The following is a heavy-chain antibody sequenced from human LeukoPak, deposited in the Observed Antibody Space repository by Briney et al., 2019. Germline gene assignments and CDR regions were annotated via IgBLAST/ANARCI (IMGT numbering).Heavy chain of an antibody. CDR2: INPNSGGP. CDR3: ASYSSGYYAVLNAFDI. Sequence: ASVKASCKASGYTFTGYYMHWVRQAPGQGLEWMGWINPNSGGPNYAQKFQGRVTMTRGTSISTAYMELSRLRSDDTAVYYCASYSSGYYAVLNAFDIWGQGTMVTVSS. CDR1: GYTFTGYY. V-gene: IGHV1-2*02. D-gene: IGHD3-22*01. J-gene: IGHJ3*02.